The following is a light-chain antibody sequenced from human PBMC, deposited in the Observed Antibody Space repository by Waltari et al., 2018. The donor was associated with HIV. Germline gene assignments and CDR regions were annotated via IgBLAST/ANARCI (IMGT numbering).Light chain of an antibody. CDR2: DNN. Sequence: QAVLTQPPSVSAAPGQKVTISCSGSSYTIGNNYVSWYQQFPGKAPKVLIYDNNKRPPGVPDRFSGSRSGTSATLGVAGLQTGDEADYYCGTWDTSLSAGVFGGGTKLTVL. J-gene: IGLJ3*02. CDR1: SYTIGNNY. V-gene: IGLV1-51*01. CDR3: GTWDTSLSAGV.